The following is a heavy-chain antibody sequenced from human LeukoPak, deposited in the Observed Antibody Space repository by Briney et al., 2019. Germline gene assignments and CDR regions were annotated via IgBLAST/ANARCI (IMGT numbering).Heavy chain of an antibody. D-gene: IGHD3-3*01. J-gene: IGHJ5*02. CDR3: ARDFGVVANWFDP. V-gene: IGHV4-4*07. CDR1: GGSIISYY. Sequence: SETLSLTCTVSGGSIISYYWSWIRQPARKELEGMGRIYTSGSTNYNHSLKSRVTMSVDTSKNQFSLKVSSVTAADTAVYYCARDFGVVANWFDPWGQGTLVTVSS. CDR2: IYTSGST.